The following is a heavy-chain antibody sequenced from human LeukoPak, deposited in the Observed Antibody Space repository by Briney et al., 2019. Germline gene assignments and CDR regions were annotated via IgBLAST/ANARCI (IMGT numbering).Heavy chain of an antibody. CDR2: INHSGST. J-gene: IGHJ4*02. D-gene: IGHD3-10*01. Sequence: SETLSLTCTVSGGSISSGGYSWSWIRQQPGKGLEWIGEINHSGSTNYNPSLKSRVTISVDTSKNQFSLKLSSVTAADTAVYYCARGLRGSSIHYWGLGTLVTVSS. CDR1: GGSISSGGYS. V-gene: IGHV4-30-2*01. CDR3: ARGLRGSSIHY.